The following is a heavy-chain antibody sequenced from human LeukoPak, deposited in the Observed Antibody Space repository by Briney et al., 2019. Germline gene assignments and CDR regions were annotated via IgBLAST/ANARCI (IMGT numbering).Heavy chain of an antibody. CDR3: AKDISPTGIAAFDY. CDR1: GFTFDDYA. Sequence: GGSLRLSCAASGFTFDDYAMHWVRQAPGKGLEWVSGISWNSGSIGYADSVKGRFTISRDNAKNSLYLQMNSLRAEDTASYYCAKDISPTGIAAFDYWGQGTLVTVSS. D-gene: IGHD6-13*01. V-gene: IGHV3-9*01. CDR2: ISWNSGSI. J-gene: IGHJ4*02.